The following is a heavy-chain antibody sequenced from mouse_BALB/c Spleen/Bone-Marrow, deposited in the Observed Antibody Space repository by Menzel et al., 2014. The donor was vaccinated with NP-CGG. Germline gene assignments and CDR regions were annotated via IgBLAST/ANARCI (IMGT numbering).Heavy chain of an antibody. J-gene: IGHJ4*01. CDR2: ISNGGSTT. V-gene: IGHV5-12-2*01. CDR1: GFTFSYYT. CDR3: ARDGYDVGGALDY. Sequence: VLLVESGGGLVQPGGSLKLSCAASGFTFSYYTMSWVRQTPEKRLEWVAYISNGGSTTYHPDTEEGRFTISRDNAKYTLNLQMSSLKTEDTAVYCCARDGYDVGGALDYRGQGTSVTVSS. D-gene: IGHD2-2*01.